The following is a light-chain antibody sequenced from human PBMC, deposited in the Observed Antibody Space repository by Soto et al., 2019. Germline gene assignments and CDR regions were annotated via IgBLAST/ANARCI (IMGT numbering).Light chain of an antibody. V-gene: IGKV3-11*01. CDR1: QTVYNY. J-gene: IGKJ4*01. CDR2: DAS. Sequence: EIVLTQSPATLSLSPGERATLSCRASQTVYNYLAWYQQRPGQAPRLLIYDASNRATGIPARFSGSGSGTDFTLTITSLEPEDLAFYFCQQRYDWPLTFGGGSRIEIK. CDR3: QQRYDWPLT.